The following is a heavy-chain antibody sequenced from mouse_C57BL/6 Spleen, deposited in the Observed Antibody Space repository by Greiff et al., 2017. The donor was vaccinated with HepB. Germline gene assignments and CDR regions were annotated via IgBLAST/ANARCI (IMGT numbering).Heavy chain of an antibody. Sequence: EVQGVESGGGLVKPGGSLKLSCAASGFTFSSYAMSWVRQTPEKRLEWVATISDGGSYTYYPDNVKGRFTISRDNAKNNLYLQMSHLKSEDTAMYYCAREGESPFDYWGQGTTLTVSS. V-gene: IGHV5-4*01. CDR3: AREGESPFDY. J-gene: IGHJ2*01. CDR2: ISDGGSYT. CDR1: GFTFSSYA.